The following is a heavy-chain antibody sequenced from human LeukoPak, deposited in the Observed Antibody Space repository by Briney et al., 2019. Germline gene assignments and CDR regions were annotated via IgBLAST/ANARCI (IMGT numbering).Heavy chain of an antibody. V-gene: IGHV1-69*13. Sequence: SVKVSCKASGGTFSSYAISWVRQAPGQGLEWTGGIIPIFGTANYAQKFQGRVTITADESTSTAYMELSSLRSEDTAVYYCARHYGSGSYSPNYYFDYWGQGTLVTVSS. D-gene: IGHD3-10*01. J-gene: IGHJ4*02. CDR2: IIPIFGTA. CDR1: GGTFSSYA. CDR3: ARHYGSGSYSPNYYFDY.